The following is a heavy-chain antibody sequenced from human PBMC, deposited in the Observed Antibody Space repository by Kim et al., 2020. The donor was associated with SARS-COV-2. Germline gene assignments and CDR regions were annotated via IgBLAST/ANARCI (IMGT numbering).Heavy chain of an antibody. Sequence: GGSLRLSCAASGFTFSIYGMSWVRQAPGKGLEWVSTISGRTTNTYYADSVRGRFTISRDNSKNTLYLQMSSLRAEDTAVYYCAKGAGSHFDYWVQGTLVT. J-gene: IGHJ4*02. CDR2: ISGRTTNT. CDR1: GFTFSIYG. V-gene: IGHV3-23*01. CDR3: AKGAGSHFDY. D-gene: IGHD5-12*01.